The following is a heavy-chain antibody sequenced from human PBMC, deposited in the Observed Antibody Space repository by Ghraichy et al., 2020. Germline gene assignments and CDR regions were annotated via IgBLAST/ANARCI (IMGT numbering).Heavy chain of an antibody. CDR3: AKDRALGGGSCFDY. V-gene: IGHV3-23*01. CDR1: GFTFSNYA. CDR2: ISGSGANT. D-gene: IGHD2-15*01. Sequence: ETLSLTCAASGFTFSNYAMSWVRQAPGKGLEWVSAISGSGANTYYAVSVNGRFTISRDNSKNTLYLQMNSLRAEDTAVYYCAKDRALGGGSCFDYWGQGALVTVSS. J-gene: IGHJ4*02.